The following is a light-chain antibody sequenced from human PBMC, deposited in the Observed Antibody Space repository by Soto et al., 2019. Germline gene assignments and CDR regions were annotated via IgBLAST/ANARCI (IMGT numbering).Light chain of an antibody. CDR1: SSDVGGYNY. Sequence: QSALTQPASVSGSPGQSITISCTGTSSDVGGYNYVSWYQQHPGKAPKLMIYEVSNRPSGVSHRFSGSKSGNTASLTISGLQAEDEADYYCSSYTSTSTYNYVFGTGTKVTVL. CDR2: EVS. V-gene: IGLV2-14*01. J-gene: IGLJ1*01. CDR3: SSYTSTSTYNYV.